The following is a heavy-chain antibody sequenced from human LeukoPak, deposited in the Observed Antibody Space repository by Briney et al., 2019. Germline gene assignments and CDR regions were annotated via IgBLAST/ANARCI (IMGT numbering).Heavy chain of an antibody. D-gene: IGHD4-17*01. Sequence: GSSVKVSCKASGGTFSSYAISWVRQAPGQGLEWMGRIIPILGIANYAQKFQGRVTITADKSTSTAYMELSSLRSEDTAVYYCAREGRVDYGDYVGDAFDIWGQGTMVTVSS. CDR3: AREGRVDYGDYVGDAFDI. J-gene: IGHJ3*02. CDR2: IIPILGIA. CDR1: GGTFSSYA. V-gene: IGHV1-69*04.